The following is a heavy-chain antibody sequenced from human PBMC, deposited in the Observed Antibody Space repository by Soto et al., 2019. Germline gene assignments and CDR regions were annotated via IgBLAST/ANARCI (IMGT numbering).Heavy chain of an antibody. Sequence: SETLSLTCTVSGGSISSYYWSWIRQPPGKGLEWIGYIYYSGSTNYNPSLKSRATISVDTSKNQFSLKPSSVTAADTAVYYCARVGSSSSLEYYFDYWGQGTLVTVSS. CDR1: GGSISSYY. CDR3: ARVGSSSSLEYYFDY. CDR2: IYYSGST. J-gene: IGHJ4*02. D-gene: IGHD2-2*01. V-gene: IGHV4-59*01.